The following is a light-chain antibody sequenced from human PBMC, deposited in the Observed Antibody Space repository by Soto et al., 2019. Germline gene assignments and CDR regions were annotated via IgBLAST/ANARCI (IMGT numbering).Light chain of an antibody. J-gene: IGKJ2*01. CDR2: AAS. CDR3: QQSGSSSYT. CDR1: QSISSSY. Sequence: EIVLTQSPGTLSLSPGERATLSCRASQSISSSYLAWYQQKPGQAPRLLIYAASSRATGIPDRFSGSGSGTDFTLTISRLEPEDFAVYYCQQSGSSSYTFGQGTQLEI. V-gene: IGKV3-20*01.